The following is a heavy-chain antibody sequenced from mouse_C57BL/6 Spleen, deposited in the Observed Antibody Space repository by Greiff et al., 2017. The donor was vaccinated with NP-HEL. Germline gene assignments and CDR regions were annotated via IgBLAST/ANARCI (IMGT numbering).Heavy chain of an antibody. CDR3: ARMGGYYAMDY. V-gene: IGHV2-2*01. D-gene: IGHD4-1*01. CDR2: IWSGGST. Sequence: QVQLQQSGPGLVQPSQSLSITCTVSGFSLTSYGVSWVRQSPGKGLEWLGVIWSGGSTDYNAAFIFRLSISKDNSKSQVFFKMNSLQADDTAIYYCARMGGYYAMDYWGQGTSVTVSS. J-gene: IGHJ4*01. CDR1: GFSLTSYG.